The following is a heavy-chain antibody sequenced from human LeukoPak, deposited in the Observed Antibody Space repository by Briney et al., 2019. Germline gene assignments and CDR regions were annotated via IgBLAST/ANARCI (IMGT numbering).Heavy chain of an antibody. CDR1: GFTFSTYA. D-gene: IGHD3-10*01. J-gene: IGHJ5*02. CDR3: MVRGVIILNFDP. V-gene: IGHV3-23*01. CDR2: ISGSGGST. Sequence: PGGSLRPSCAASGFTFSTYAIGWVGKAPGKCLDWVSAISGSGGSTYYADSVKGRFTISRDNSRNTLYLQMNSLRAEDTAVYYCMVRGVIILNFDPWGQGTLVTVSS.